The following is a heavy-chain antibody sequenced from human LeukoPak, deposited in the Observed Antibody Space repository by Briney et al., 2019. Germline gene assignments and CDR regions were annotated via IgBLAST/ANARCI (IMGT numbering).Heavy chain of an antibody. V-gene: IGHV4-39*01. D-gene: IGHD3-10*01. J-gene: IGHJ4*02. CDR2: IYYSGST. CDR1: GGSISSSSYY. Sequence: SETLSLTCTVSGGSISSSSYYWGWIRQPPGKGLEWIGSIYYSGSTYYNPSLKSRVTLSVDTSKNQFSLKLSSVTAADTAVYYCARSPGVARGVLDYWGQGTLVTVSS. CDR3: ARSPGVARGVLDY.